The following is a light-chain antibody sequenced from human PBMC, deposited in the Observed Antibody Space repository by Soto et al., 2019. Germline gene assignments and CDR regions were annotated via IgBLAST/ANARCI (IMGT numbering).Light chain of an antibody. CDR1: QSVRSN. CDR3: PHSGGSPGT. CDR2: DAS. J-gene: IGKJ1*01. V-gene: IGKV3-15*01. Sequence: RATLCLRASQSVRSNLAWYQQNPGQPPRLLIYDASSRATGIPSGFGGSGSGTAFSPSISSLKSEDFSVYFCPHSGGSPGTFAQGTKVDIK.